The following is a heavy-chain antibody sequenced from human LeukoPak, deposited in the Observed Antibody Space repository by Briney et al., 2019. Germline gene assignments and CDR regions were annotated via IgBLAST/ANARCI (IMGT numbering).Heavy chain of an antibody. D-gene: IGHD3-22*01. J-gene: IGHJ4*02. V-gene: IGHV4-4*09. CDR1: AASISNYY. CDR2: ISTIGST. Sequence: SETLSLTCAVSAASISNYYWSWIRQAPGKGLEWIGYISTIGSTNYNPSLKSRDARSLDTSKNRFSLNLNFVPAADTAVYYCASPRSGSRYPFEYWGQGALVTVSS. CDR3: ASPRSGSRYPFEY.